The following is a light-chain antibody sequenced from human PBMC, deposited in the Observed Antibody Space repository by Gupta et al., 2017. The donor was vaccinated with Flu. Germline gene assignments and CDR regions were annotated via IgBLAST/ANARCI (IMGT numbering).Light chain of an antibody. CDR3: HEEHTWRYT. CDR1: LILYKK. V-gene: IGKV3-15*01. Sequence: PNNLYWSGGEKATLSCRARLILYKKLAWYQQKPGQAPRLLMSRASASVRGIRVRFSETWSVPELGLTIVSLQGEEFVVHHCHEEHTWRYTFGQGTKVEIK. J-gene: IGKJ2*01. CDR2: RAS.